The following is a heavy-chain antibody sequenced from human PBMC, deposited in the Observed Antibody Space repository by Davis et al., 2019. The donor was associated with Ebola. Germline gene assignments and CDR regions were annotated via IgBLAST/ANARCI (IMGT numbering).Heavy chain of an antibody. J-gene: IGHJ4*02. V-gene: IGHV1-69*06. D-gene: IGHD6-13*01. CDR2: IIPIFGTT. CDR3: ARGRVGEQQLPRD. Sequence: SVKVSCKASGYTFTNYGITWVRQAPGQGLEWMGGIIPIFGTTNYAQKFQGRVSITADKSTSTAYMELSSLRSDDTAVYYCARGRVGEQQLPRDWGQGTLVSVSS. CDR1: GYTFTNYG.